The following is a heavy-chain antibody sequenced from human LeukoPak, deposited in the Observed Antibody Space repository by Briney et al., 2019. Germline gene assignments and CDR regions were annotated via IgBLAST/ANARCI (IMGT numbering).Heavy chain of an antibody. V-gene: IGHV4-61*01. Sequence: SETLSLTCTVSGDSVSSESYYWSWIRQPPGKGLEWIGHIYYSGSTNYNASLTNRVTISVDTSENQFSLKLSSVTAADTAVYYCAREVGYCSGGSCYSYFDYWGQGTLVTVSS. CDR1: GDSVSSESYY. J-gene: IGHJ4*02. D-gene: IGHD2-15*01. CDR2: IYYSGST. CDR3: AREVGYCSGGSCYSYFDY.